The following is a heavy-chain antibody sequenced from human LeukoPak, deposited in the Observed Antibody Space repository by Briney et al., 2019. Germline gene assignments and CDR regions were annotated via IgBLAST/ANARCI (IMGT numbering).Heavy chain of an antibody. D-gene: IGHD3-10*02. J-gene: IGHJ6*04. Sequence: GGSLRLSCAASGFTFSNYAMSWVRQAPGKGLEWVSGVIGSGFSTFYADSVKGRFTISRDNAKNSLYLQMNSLRAEDTAVYYCAELGITMIGGVWGKGTTVTISS. CDR2: VIGSGFST. V-gene: IGHV3-23*01. CDR1: GFTFSNYA. CDR3: AELGITMIGGV.